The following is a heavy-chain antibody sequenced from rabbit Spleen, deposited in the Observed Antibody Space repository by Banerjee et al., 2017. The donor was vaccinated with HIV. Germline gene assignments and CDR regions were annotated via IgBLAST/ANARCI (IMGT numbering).Heavy chain of an antibody. Sequence: QEQLVESGGGLVQPGGSLKLSCKASEFDFSNYGVSWVRQAPGKGLEWIGYIEPIFGNTYYANWVNGRFTISSHNAQNTLYLQLNSLTAADTATYFCARDPAYASSSGYNIPNLWGQGTLVTVS. D-gene: IGHD1-1*01. CDR2: IEPIFGNT. CDR1: EFDFSNYG. V-gene: IGHV1S47*01. CDR3: ARDPAYASSSGYNIPNL. J-gene: IGHJ4*01.